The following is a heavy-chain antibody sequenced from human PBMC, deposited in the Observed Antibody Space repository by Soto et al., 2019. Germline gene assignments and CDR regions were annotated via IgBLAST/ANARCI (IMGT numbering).Heavy chain of an antibody. J-gene: IGHJ4*02. V-gene: IGHV3-23*01. D-gene: IGHD6-19*01. CDR1: GFTFSSYA. Sequence: PGGSLRLSCAASGFTFSSYAMIWVRQAPGKGLEWVSAISGSGGSTYYADSVKGRFTISRDNSKNTLYLQMNSLRAEDTAVYYCAERSEWLVLGYWGQGTLVTVSS. CDR2: ISGSGGST. CDR3: AERSEWLVLGY.